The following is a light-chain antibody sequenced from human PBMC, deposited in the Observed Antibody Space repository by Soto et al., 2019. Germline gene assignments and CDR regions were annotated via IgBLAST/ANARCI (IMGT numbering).Light chain of an antibody. CDR1: QSVSNY. V-gene: IGKV3-11*01. CDR3: QQSHSSPLT. Sequence: EIVLTQSPATLSLSPGERATLSCRASQSVSNYLAWYQQKPGQAPRLLIYDASNRATGIPSRFSGSGSGTDFTLTISSLQPEDSAAYYCQQSHSSPLTFGGGTKVDIK. J-gene: IGKJ4*01. CDR2: DAS.